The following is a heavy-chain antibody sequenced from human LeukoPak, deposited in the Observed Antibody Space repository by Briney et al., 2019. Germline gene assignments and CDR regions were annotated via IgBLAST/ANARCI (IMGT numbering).Heavy chain of an antibody. J-gene: IGHJ5*02. V-gene: IGHV4-4*07. D-gene: IGHD1-26*01. CDR1: GGSISSYY. Sequence: SETLSLTCTVSGGSISSYYWSWIRQPAGKGLEWIGRIYTSGSTNYNPSLKSRVTMSVGTSKNQFSLKLSSVTAADTAVYYCARDLAGATPYNWFDPWGQGTLVTVSS. CDR3: ARDLAGATPYNWFDP. CDR2: IYTSGST.